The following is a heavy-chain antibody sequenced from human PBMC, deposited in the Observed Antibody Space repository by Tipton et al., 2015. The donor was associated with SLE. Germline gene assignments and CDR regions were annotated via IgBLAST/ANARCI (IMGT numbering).Heavy chain of an antibody. Sequence: TLSLTCTVSGGSISSYSWSWIRQPPGKGLEWIGYIYYSGSTNYNPSLKSRVTISVDTSKNQFSLRLSSVTAADTAVYYCAAQPVAGLWYFDLWGRGTLVTVSS. CDR1: GGSISSYS. D-gene: IGHD1-14*01. V-gene: IGHV4-59*01. J-gene: IGHJ2*01. CDR2: IYYSGST. CDR3: AAQPVAGLWYFDL.